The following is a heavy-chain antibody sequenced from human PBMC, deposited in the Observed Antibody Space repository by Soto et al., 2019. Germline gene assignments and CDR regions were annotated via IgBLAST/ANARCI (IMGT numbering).Heavy chain of an antibody. D-gene: IGHD1-26*01. CDR2: LYYSVGT. Sequence: QVQLQESGPGLVKPSQTLSLTCTVSGGSISSGGYYWSWIRQHPGKGLEWIGYLYYSVGTYYNPSLKSRVTRSIDTTKSQFSLELSSVTAADPAVYYYAREGGRVGATAADYWGQVTLVTVPS. CDR3: AREGGRVGATAADY. V-gene: IGHV4-31*03. CDR1: GGSISSGGYY. J-gene: IGHJ4*02.